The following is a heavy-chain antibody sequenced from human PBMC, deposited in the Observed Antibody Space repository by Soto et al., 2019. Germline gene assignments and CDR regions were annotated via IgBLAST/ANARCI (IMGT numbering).Heavy chain of an antibody. D-gene: IGHD2-2*01. CDR3: AKNKRYCTSTTCPPYYGMDV. J-gene: IGHJ6*02. CDR1: GFTFSSYG. CDR2: ISYDGSNK. V-gene: IGHV3-30*18. Sequence: PGGSLRLSCAASGFTFSSYGMHWVRQAPGKGLEWVAVISYDGSNKYFADSVKGRFTISRDNSNNMLYLQMNGLRGDDTAVYYRAKNKRYCTSTTCPPYYGMDVWGQGTTVTVSS.